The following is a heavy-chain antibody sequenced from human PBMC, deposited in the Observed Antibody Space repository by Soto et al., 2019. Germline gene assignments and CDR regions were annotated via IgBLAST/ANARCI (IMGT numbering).Heavy chain of an antibody. CDR2: ISSSSSTI. CDR1: GFTFSSYS. D-gene: IGHD3-16*01. J-gene: IGHJ4*02. V-gene: IGHV3-48*02. CDR3: ARDLGPPYDYVWGSYFDC. Sequence: GGSLRLSCAASGFTFSSYSMNWVRQAPGKGLEWVSYISSSSSTIYYADSVKGRFTISRDNAKNSLYLQMNSLRDEDTAVYYCARDLGPPYDYVWGSYFDCWGQGTLVTVSS.